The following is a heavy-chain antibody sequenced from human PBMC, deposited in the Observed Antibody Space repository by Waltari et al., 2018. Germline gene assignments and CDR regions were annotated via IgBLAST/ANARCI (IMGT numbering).Heavy chain of an antibody. D-gene: IGHD6-13*01. CDR1: GGTFSSYT. J-gene: IGHJ6*02. CDR2: IIPILGIA. Sequence: QVQLVQSGAEVKKPGSSVKVSCKASGGTFSSYTISWVRQAPGQGLEWMGRIIPILGIANDAQKFQGRVTITADKSTSTAYMELSSLRSEDTAVYYCATHSIAAAGYPYYYGMDVWGQGTTVTVSS. CDR3: ATHSIAAAGYPYYYGMDV. V-gene: IGHV1-69*02.